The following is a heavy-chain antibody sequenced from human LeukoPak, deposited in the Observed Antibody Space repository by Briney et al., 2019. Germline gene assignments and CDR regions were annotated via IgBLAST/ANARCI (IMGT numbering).Heavy chain of an antibody. CDR3: ARGGYDILTGYYHLDY. J-gene: IGHJ4*02. CDR1: GGSFSGCY. Sequence: SETPSLTCAVYGGSFSGCYRSWIRQPPGKGLEWIGEINHSGSTNYNPSLKSRVTISVDTSKNQFSLKLSSVTAADTAVYYCARGGYDILTGYYHLDYWGQGTLVTVSS. V-gene: IGHV4-34*01. CDR2: INHSGST. D-gene: IGHD3-9*01.